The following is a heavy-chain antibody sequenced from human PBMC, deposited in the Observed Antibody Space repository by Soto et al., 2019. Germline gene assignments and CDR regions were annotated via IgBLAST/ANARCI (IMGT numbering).Heavy chain of an antibody. CDR3: ARDRGAYYYYGMDV. V-gene: IGHV3-74*01. CDR2: INSDGSST. Sequence: VSLRLSCAASGFTFSSYWMHWVRQAPGKGLVWVSRINSDGSSTSYADSVKGRFTISRDNAKNTLYLQMNSLRAEDTAVYYCARDRGAYYYYGMDVWGQGTTVTVSS. J-gene: IGHJ6*02. CDR1: GFTFSSYW. D-gene: IGHD3-10*01.